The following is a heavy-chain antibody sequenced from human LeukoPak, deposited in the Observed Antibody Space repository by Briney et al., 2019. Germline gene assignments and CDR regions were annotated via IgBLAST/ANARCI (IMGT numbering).Heavy chain of an antibody. CDR1: GYTFTTYG. J-gene: IGHJ4*02. Sequence: ASVKVSCKASGYTFTTYGISWVRQARGQGLEWMGWISTYNGNTNYAQRFQGRVTMTTDTSTSTAYMELRSLRSDDTAVYYCVRDSLAFYDSSNSYGFFDYWGQGTLVTVSS. V-gene: IGHV1-18*01. CDR2: ISTYNGNT. D-gene: IGHD3-22*01. CDR3: VRDSLAFYDSSNSYGFFDY.